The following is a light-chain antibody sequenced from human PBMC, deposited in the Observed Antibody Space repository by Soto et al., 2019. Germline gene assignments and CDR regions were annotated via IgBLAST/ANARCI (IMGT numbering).Light chain of an antibody. CDR3: QHSSNGPRP. CDR2: DVS. V-gene: IGKV3-11*01. J-gene: IGKJ1*01. CDR1: QNIGNY. Sequence: EIVLTQSPGTVSLSPGESATLSCRASQNIGNYLIWYQQKPGQAPRLLIYDVSNRAAGIPARFSGTGSGTEFPLTISSLEPEDFAVYSCQHSSNGPRPFGQGKKV.